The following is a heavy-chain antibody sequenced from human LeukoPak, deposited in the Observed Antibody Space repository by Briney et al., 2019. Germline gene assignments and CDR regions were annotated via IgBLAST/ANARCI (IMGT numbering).Heavy chain of an antibody. D-gene: IGHD1-26*01. CDR2: IWYDGSNR. J-gene: IGHJ4*02. V-gene: IGHV3-33*01. CDR1: GFNFSYYG. CDR3: AIDPLGTLSYFDY. Sequence: GGSLRLSCAASGFNFSYYGMHWVCQAPGKGLEWVAVIWYDGSNRYYADSLKGRFTISRDNSKNTLYLQMNSLTADDTAVYYCAIDPLGTLSYFDYWGQGTLVTVSS.